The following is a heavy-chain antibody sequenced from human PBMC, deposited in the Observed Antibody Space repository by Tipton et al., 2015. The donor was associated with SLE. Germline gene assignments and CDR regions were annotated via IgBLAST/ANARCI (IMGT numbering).Heavy chain of an antibody. D-gene: IGHD6-19*01. Sequence: GSLRLSCAASGFTFSSYEMNWVRQAPGKGLEWVSYISSSGTTIYYADSVKGRFTISRDNAKNSLYLQMNSLRAEDTAVYYCAREGGIAVSPDAFDIWGQGTMVTVSS. CDR3: AREGGIAVSPDAFDI. CDR1: GFTFSSYE. J-gene: IGHJ3*02. CDR2: ISSSGTTI. V-gene: IGHV3-48*03.